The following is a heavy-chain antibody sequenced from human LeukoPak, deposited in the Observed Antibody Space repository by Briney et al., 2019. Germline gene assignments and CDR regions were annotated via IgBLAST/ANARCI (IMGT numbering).Heavy chain of an antibody. CDR1: GFTFSYYY. CDR3: ARGNYYYYYYMDV. J-gene: IGHJ6*03. Sequence: PGGSLRLSCAASGFTFSYYYMSWVRQAPGKGLEWVANIKQDGSEKYSVDSVKGRFTISRDNAKNSLYLQMNSLRAEDTAVYYCARGNYYYYYYMDVWGKGTTVTISS. V-gene: IGHV3-7*01. CDR2: IKQDGSEK.